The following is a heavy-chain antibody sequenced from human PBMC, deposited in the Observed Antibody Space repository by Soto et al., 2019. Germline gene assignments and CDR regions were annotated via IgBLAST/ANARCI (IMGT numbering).Heavy chain of an antibody. J-gene: IGHJ5*02. Sequence: GGSLRLSCAASGFTFSDAWMSWVRQAPGTGLDWVGRIKSKSDGGTTEYAAPVRGRFTISRDDSKNTLYLQMNSLKTEDTAVYYCTTDLWRIAVVVGSTGYFNPWGQGT. V-gene: IGHV3-15*01. CDR2: IKSKSDGGTT. CDR3: TTDLWRIAVVVGSTGYFNP. CDR1: GFTFSDAW. D-gene: IGHD2-15*01.